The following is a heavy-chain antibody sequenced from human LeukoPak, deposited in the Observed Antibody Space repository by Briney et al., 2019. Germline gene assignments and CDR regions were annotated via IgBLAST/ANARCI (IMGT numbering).Heavy chain of an antibody. CDR1: GYTFTGYY. D-gene: IGHD2-2*01. CDR3: AREDVLGYCSSTSCSREVDFDY. J-gene: IGHJ4*02. V-gene: IGHV1-2*02. CDR2: INPNSGGT. Sequence: GASVKVSCKASGYTFTGYYMHWVRQAPGQGLEWMGWINPNSGGTNYAQKFQGRVTMTRDPSISTAYMELSRLRSDHTAVYYCAREDVLGYCSSTSCSREVDFDYWGQGTLVTVSS.